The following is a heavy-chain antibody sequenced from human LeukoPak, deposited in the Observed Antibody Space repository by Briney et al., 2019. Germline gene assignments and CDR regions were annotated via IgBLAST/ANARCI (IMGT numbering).Heavy chain of an antibody. CDR2: INPNSGGK. CDR3: GRDGGWYQLLHWFDP. Sequence: ASVKVSPKASVYTLFGYYIHRVRHAPAQGVGWMGWINPNSGGKNYAQKFQGRVTMTRDTSISTAYMELSRLRSDGTAVYYCGRDGGWYQLLHWFDPWGQGTLVTVSS. J-gene: IGHJ5*02. D-gene: IGHD2-2*01. CDR1: VYTLFGYY. V-gene: IGHV1-2*02.